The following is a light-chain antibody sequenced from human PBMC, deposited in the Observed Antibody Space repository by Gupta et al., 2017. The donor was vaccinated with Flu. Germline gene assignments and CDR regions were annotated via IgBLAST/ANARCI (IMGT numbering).Light chain of an antibody. J-gene: IGKJ3*01. Sequence: DIQMTQSPSSLSASVGDRVTITCRASQSISRDLNWYQQKPGTAPRLLIYAASSLESGVPSRFSGGGSGTDFTLTISRLQPEDFATYYCQHNYNLPFTFGHGTKVDFK. CDR2: AAS. CDR3: QHNYNLPFT. CDR1: QSISRD. V-gene: IGKV1-39*01.